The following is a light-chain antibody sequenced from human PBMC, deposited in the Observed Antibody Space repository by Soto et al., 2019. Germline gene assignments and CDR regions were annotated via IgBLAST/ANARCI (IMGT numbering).Light chain of an antibody. CDR1: QTINKW. Sequence: DFQITPSSSTLSASVGDTVTITCRASQTINKWLAWYQQKPGRSPKILIYDVSTLESGVSSRFSGSGSGTQFTLTITRLQPGESATDYCQQYNTYLTVGQGTKGEIK. V-gene: IGKV1-5*01. J-gene: IGKJ1*01. CDR2: DVS. CDR3: QQYNTYLT.